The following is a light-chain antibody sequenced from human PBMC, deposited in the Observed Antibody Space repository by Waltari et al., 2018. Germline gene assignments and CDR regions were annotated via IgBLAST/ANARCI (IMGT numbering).Light chain of an antibody. Sequence: DIVMTQSPDSLAVSLGERATSNCKSRQPALDSSNNRNYLAWYQQKPGQPPKLLIYWASSRESGVPDRFSGSGSGTDFTLTITSLQAEDVAVYYCQQYYSPPPLFTFGPGTKVDIK. CDR2: WAS. CDR3: QQYYSPPPLFT. V-gene: IGKV4-1*01. CDR1: QPALDSSNNRNY. J-gene: IGKJ3*01.